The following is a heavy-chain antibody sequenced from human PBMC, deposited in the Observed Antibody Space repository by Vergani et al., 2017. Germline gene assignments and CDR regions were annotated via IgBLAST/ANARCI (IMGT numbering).Heavy chain of an antibody. CDR1: GDIFNNYT. CDR3: AGVSPGDNSGWEPFDY. J-gene: IGHJ4*02. CDR2: IIPIIRLA. D-gene: IGHD6-19*01. V-gene: IGHV1-69*02. Sequence: QVHLEQSGTEVKKPGSSVKVSCKVSGDIFNNYTVTWVRQAPGQGLEWMGRIIPIIRLATSAQKFQDRVKITGDTSTNTAYMEMDDLRSEDTAVYYCAGVSPGDNSGWEPFDYWGQGTLVTVSS.